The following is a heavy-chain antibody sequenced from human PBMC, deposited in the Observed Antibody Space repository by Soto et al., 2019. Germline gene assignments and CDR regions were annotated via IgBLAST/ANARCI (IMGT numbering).Heavy chain of an antibody. CDR2: INAGNGNT. D-gene: IGHD2-21*02. Sequence: QVQLVQSGAEVKKPGASVKVSCKASGYTFTSYAMHWVRQAPGQRLEWMGWINAGNGNTKYSQKFQGRVAITRDTPASTADMELRSLRSEDTAAYYCARGFRGGDATWFDPWGQGTLVTVSS. CDR3: ARGFRGGDATWFDP. V-gene: IGHV1-3*01. J-gene: IGHJ5*02. CDR1: GYTFTSYA.